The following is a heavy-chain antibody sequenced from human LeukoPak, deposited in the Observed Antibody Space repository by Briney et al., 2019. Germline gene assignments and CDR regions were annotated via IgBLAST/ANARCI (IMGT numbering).Heavy chain of an antibody. Sequence: GTSLRLSCAASGFTFSSYAMHWVRQAPGKGLEWVAVISYDGSNKYYADSVKGRFTISRDNSKNTLYLQMNSLRAEDTAVYYCAKGSGYYAYNWFDPWGQGTLVTVSS. CDR2: ISYDGSNK. J-gene: IGHJ5*02. D-gene: IGHD3-22*01. V-gene: IGHV3-30*04. CDR1: GFTFSSYA. CDR3: AKGSGYYAYNWFDP.